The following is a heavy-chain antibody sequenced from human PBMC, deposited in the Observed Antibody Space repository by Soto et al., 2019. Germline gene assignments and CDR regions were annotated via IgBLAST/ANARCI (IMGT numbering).Heavy chain of an antibody. J-gene: IGHJ3*02. V-gene: IGHV4-59*01. CDR2: IYYSGSS. CDR1: GGSISSYY. Sequence: QVQLQESGPGLVKPSETLSLTCTVSGGSISSYYWSWIRQSPGKGLEWIAYIYYSGSSNYNPSLKSRVTISVDTSNNRFSLKLSSVTAADSAMYYCARGMITLMNGAFDIWGQGTKVTVSS. D-gene: IGHD3-16*01. CDR3: ARGMITLMNGAFDI.